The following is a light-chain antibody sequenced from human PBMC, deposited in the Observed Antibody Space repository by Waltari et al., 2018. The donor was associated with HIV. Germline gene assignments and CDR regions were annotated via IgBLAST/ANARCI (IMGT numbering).Light chain of an antibody. J-gene: IGLJ2*01. V-gene: IGLV2-14*03. CDR1: SRDVGGYNY. CDR3: TSYTSSNTLVI. Sequence: QSALTQPASVSGSPGQSITISCTGTSRDVGGYNYVSWYQQHPGKAPKLMIYHVSNRPSGVSNRFSGSKSGNTASLTISGLQAEDEADYYCTSYTSSNTLVIFGGGTKLTVL. CDR2: HVS.